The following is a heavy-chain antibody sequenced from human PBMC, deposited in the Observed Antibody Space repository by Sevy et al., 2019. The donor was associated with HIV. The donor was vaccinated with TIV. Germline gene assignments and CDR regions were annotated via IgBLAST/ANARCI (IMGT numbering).Heavy chain of an antibody. D-gene: IGHD3-3*01. Sequence: GGSLRLSCAASGFTFSSYSMNWVRQAPGKGLEWVSSISSSSYIYYADSVKGRFTISRDKAKTSLYLQMNSLRAEDTAVYYCARGVRDFWSGYPDYWGQGTLVTVSS. J-gene: IGHJ4*02. CDR3: ARGVRDFWSGYPDY. CDR2: ISSSSYI. V-gene: IGHV3-21*01. CDR1: GFTFSSYS.